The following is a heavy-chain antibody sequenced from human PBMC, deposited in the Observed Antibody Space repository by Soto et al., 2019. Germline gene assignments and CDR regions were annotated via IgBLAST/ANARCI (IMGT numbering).Heavy chain of an antibody. J-gene: IGHJ4*02. V-gene: IGHV4-30-4*01. D-gene: IGHD1-26*01. CDR3: ARGPSGDKVDY. CDR2: IYNSGST. CDR1: GGSLKNNESF. Sequence: VQLQEPGPGVVEPSQPLSLTCPVSGGSLKNNESFWGWIGKPPGSGLEWIGHIYNSGSTYSNPSLKSRLTISVDTSKNQFSLKLSSVTAADTAVYYCARGPSGDKVDYWGQGTLVTVSS.